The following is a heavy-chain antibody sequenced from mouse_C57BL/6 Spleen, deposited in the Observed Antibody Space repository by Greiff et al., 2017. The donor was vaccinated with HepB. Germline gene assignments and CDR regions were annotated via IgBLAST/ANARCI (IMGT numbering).Heavy chain of an antibody. CDR3: ARQIYDGTRRWYFDV. D-gene: IGHD2-3*01. V-gene: IGHV1-80*01. CDR2: IYPGDGDT. CDR1: GYAFSSYW. Sequence: QVQLQQSGAELVKPGASVKISCKASGYAFSSYWMNWVKQRPGKGLEWIGQIYPGDGDTNYNGKFKGKATLTADKSSSTAYMQLSSLTSEDSAVYFCARQIYDGTRRWYFDVWGTGTTCTVSS. J-gene: IGHJ1*03.